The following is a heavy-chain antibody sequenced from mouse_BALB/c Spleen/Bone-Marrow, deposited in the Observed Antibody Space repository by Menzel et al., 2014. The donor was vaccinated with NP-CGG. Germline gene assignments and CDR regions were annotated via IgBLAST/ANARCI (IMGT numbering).Heavy chain of an antibody. CDR2: ISSGGSYT. CDR3: ARLTPDYAMDY. V-gene: IGHV5-6*01. D-gene: IGHD1-3*01. Sequence: DVQLQESGGDLVKPGGSLKLSCAASGFTFSNYGMSWVRQTPDKRLEWVATISSGGSYTYFPDSVKGRFTISRDNAKTTLYLQMNSLKSEDAAMYYCARLTPDYAMDYWGQGTSVTVSS. CDR1: GFTFSNYG. J-gene: IGHJ4*01.